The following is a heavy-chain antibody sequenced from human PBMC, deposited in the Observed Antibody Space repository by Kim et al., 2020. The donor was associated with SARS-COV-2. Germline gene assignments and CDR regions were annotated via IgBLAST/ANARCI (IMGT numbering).Heavy chain of an antibody. CDR3: ARVRVTKSPFYYYGMDV. D-gene: IGHD2-21*02. J-gene: IGHJ6*02. CDR2: IYYSGST. CDR1: GGSISSGGYY. Sequence: SETLSLTCTVSGGSISSGGYYWSWIRQHPGKGLEWIGYIYYSGSTYYNPSLKSRVTISVDTSKNQFSLKLSSVTAADTAVYYCARVRVTKSPFYYYGMDVWGQGTTVTVSS. V-gene: IGHV4-31*03.